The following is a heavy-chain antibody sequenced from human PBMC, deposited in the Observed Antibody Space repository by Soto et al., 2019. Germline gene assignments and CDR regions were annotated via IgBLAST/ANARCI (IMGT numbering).Heavy chain of an antibody. V-gene: IGHV4-39*07. CDR1: GDSISTSNYY. Sequence: QLQLQESGPGLVKPSETLSLTCSVSGDSISTSNYYWGWIRQPPRKGLEWIGHLFYSGGTYYNPALKSRVSISVDTSKNEFSLKLTSITAADTAIYFCARRGGGDYLFDSWGQGMLVTVSS. D-gene: IGHD4-17*01. J-gene: IGHJ4*02. CDR3: ARRGGGDYLFDS. CDR2: LFYSGGT.